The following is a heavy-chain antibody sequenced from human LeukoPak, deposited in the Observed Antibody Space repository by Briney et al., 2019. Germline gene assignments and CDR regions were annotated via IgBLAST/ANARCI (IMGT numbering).Heavy chain of an antibody. CDR2: ISYDGSNK. D-gene: IGHD4-11*01. CDR3: AKDQYSNYGFDY. V-gene: IGHV3-30*18. Sequence: GGSLRLSCAASGFTFSNYWMHWVRQAPGKGLEWVAVISYDGSNKYYADSVKGRFTIPRDNSKNTLYLQMNSLRAEDTAVYYCAKDQYSNYGFDYWGQGTLVTVSS. CDR1: GFTFSNYW. J-gene: IGHJ4*02.